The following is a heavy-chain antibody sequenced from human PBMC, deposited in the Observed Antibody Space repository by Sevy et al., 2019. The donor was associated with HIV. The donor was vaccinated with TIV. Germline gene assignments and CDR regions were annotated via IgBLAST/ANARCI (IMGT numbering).Heavy chain of an antibody. CDR1: GFTFSDYY. D-gene: IGHD6-13*01. CDR3: ARVIAAAGSSYYYYYGMDV. CDR2: ISSSGSTI. J-gene: IGHJ6*02. Sequence: GGCLRLSCAASGFTFSDYYMSWIRQAPGKGLEWVSYISSSGSTIYYADSVKGRFTISRDNAKNSLYLQMNSLRAEDTAVYYCARVIAAAGSSYYYYYGMDVWGQGTTVTVSS. V-gene: IGHV3-11*01.